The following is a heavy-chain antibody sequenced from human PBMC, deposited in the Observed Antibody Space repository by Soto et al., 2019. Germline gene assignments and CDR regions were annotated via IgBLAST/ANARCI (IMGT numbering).Heavy chain of an antibody. Sequence: SVEVSCKASGGTFSSYAISWVRQAPGQRLEWMGGIIPIFGTANYAQKFQGRVTITADESTSTAYMELSSLRSEDTAVYYCARVRSPVQAAIANYYYYYGMDVWGQGTTVTVSS. J-gene: IGHJ6*02. V-gene: IGHV1-69*13. CDR1: GGTFSSYA. CDR3: ARVRSPVQAAIANYYYYYGMDV. D-gene: IGHD2-2*02. CDR2: IIPIFGTA.